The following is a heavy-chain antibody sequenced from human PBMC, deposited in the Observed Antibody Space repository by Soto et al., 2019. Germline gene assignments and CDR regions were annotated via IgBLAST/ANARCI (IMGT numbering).Heavy chain of an antibody. D-gene: IGHD4-17*01. CDR1: GYSFTSYW. Sequence: SLKISCQGSGYSFTSYWISWVRQMPGKGLEWMGRIDPSDSYTNYSPSFQGHVTISADKSISTAYLQWSSLKASDTAMYYCARHGVTTLYYYGMDVWGQGTTVTVSS. CDR3: ARHGVTTLYYYGMDV. V-gene: IGHV5-10-1*01. CDR2: IDPSDSYT. J-gene: IGHJ6*02.